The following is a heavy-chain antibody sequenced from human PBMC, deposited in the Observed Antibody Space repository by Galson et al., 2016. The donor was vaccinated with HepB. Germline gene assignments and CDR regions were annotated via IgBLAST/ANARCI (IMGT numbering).Heavy chain of an antibody. V-gene: IGHV1-2*04. Sequence: SVKVSCKASGDTFTGYYIHWVRQAPGQGLEWMAGLSANSGATNHAQKFQGWFPMTRDTSISTAYMELTSLTSDATAIYYCATSAGYRSGWGAFDIWGQGTMVTVSS. D-gene: IGHD6-25*01. J-gene: IGHJ3*02. CDR2: LSANSGAT. CDR3: ATSAGYRSGWGAFDI. CDR1: GDTFTGYY.